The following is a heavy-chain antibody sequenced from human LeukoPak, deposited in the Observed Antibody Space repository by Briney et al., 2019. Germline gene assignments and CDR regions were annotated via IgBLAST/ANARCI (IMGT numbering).Heavy chain of an antibody. V-gene: IGHV3-21*01. CDR2: ISSSSSYI. D-gene: IGHD3-10*01. CDR3: ARERGGYFGEVRGAFDI. J-gene: IGHJ3*02. CDR1: GFTFSSYS. Sequence: GGSLRLSCAASGFTFSSYSMNWVRQAPGKGLEWVSSISSSSSYIYYADSVKGRFTISRDNAKNSLYLQMNSLRAEDTAVYYCARERGGYFGEVRGAFDIWGQGTMVTVSS.